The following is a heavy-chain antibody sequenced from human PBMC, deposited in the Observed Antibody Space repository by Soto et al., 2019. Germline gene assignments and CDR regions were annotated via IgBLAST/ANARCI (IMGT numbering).Heavy chain of an antibody. J-gene: IGHJ4*02. CDR2: TYYRSRWYN. CDR3: ARELPYYVSSASYLDY. Sequence: SQTLSLTCAISGDSVSGNSAAWNWIRQSPSRGLEWLGRTYYRSRWYNDYAVSVKSRITVTPDTSKNQFSLHLNSVTPEDTAVYYCARELPYYVSSASYLDYWGQGALVTVSS. CDR1: GDSVSGNSAA. V-gene: IGHV6-1*01. D-gene: IGHD3-16*01.